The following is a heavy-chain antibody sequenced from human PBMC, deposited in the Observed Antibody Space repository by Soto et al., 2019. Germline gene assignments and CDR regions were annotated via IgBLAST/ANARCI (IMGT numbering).Heavy chain of an antibody. D-gene: IGHD6-25*01. CDR2: ISSSSSTI. CDR1: GFTFSSYS. J-gene: IGHJ4*02. Sequence: GGSLRLSCVASGFTFSSYSMNWVRQAPGKGLEWVSYISSSSSTIYYADSVKGRFTISRDNAKNSLYLQMNSLRDEDTAVYYCARGPRRLSPGFTGDYWGQGTLVTVSS. CDR3: ARGPRRLSPGFTGDY. V-gene: IGHV3-48*02.